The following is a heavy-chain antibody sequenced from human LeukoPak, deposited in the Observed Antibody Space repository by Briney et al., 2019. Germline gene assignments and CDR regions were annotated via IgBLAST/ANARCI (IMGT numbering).Heavy chain of an antibody. CDR3: ARSPPRCSSTSCYFDY. J-gene: IGHJ4*02. D-gene: IGHD2-2*01. Sequence: GGSLRLSCAASGFTFRNYGMHWVRQAPGKGLEWVAIIPYDGSDKYYGGSVKGRFTISRDNSKNTLYMQMNSLRAEDTAVYYCARSPPRCSSTSCYFDYWGQGTLVTVSS. CDR2: IPYDGSDK. V-gene: IGHV3-30*03. CDR1: GFTFRNYG.